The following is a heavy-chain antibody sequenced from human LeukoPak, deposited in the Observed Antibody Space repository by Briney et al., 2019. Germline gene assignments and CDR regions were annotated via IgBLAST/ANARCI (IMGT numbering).Heavy chain of an antibody. CDR2: IYTSGST. CDR3: AGHHPRNTVDF. CDR1: GGSISSYY. Sequence: SETLSLTCTVSGGSISSYYWSWIRQPPGKGLEWIGRIYTSGSTNYNPSLKSRVTMSVDTSKNQFSLKLSSVTAADTAVYYCAGHHPRNTVDFWGQGTLVTVSS. V-gene: IGHV4-4*07. J-gene: IGHJ4*02. D-gene: IGHD2/OR15-2a*01.